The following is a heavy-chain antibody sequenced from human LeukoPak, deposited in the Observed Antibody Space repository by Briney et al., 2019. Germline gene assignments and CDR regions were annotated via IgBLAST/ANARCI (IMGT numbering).Heavy chain of an antibody. D-gene: IGHD2-21*01. CDR3: AREGGDYFDY. CDR2: IYYSGNT. CDR1: GASISSYY. J-gene: IGHJ4*02. V-gene: IGHV4-59*01. Sequence: SETLSLTCTVSGASISSYYWSWIRQPPGKGLEWIGYIYYSGNTNYNPSLKSRVTISEDTSKNQFSLILSSVTAADTAVYYCAREGGDYFDYWGQGTLVTVSS.